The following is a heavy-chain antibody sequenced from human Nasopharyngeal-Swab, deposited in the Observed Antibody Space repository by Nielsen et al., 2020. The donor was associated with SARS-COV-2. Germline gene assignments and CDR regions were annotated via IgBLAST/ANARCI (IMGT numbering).Heavy chain of an antibody. D-gene: IGHD6-19*01. V-gene: IGHV3-53*01. CDR1: GFSLSDHY. J-gene: IGHJ6*02. Sequence: GESLKISCVASGFSLSDHYMDWVRQAPGKGLEWVSVIYSGGSTYYADSVKGRFTISRDNSKNTLYLQMNSLRAEDTAVYYCARDLYRQQWPLYNYYGMDVWGQGTTVTVSS. CDR3: ARDLYRQQWPLYNYYGMDV. CDR2: IYSGGST.